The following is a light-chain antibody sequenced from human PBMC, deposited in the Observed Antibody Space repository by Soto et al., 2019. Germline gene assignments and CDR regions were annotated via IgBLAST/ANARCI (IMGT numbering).Light chain of an antibody. CDR2: DAS. CDR1: QSVDSY. CDR3: QQRSNWIT. Sequence: EIVLTQSPATLSLSPGERATLSCRASQSVDSYLAWYQQKPGQAPRLLIYDASNRATGIPARFSGTGSGTDFTFTISSLEPEDSAVYYCQQRSNWITFGQGTRLEIK. J-gene: IGKJ5*01. V-gene: IGKV3-11*01.